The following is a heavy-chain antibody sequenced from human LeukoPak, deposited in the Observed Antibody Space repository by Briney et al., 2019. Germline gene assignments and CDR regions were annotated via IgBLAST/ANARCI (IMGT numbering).Heavy chain of an antibody. D-gene: IGHD1-26*01. CDR2: INDNGGQR. V-gene: IGHV3-23*01. CDR3: ATTQWKVGATDYVDH. CDR1: GFAFNNYA. J-gene: IGHJ4*02. Sequence: GSLRLSSAASGFAFNNYAMTWVRQAPGRGLEWVSNINDNGGQRHYADSVKGRFTISRDNSKNTLFLQMDSLRAEDTAVYYCATTQWKVGATDYVDHWGQGILVTVSS.